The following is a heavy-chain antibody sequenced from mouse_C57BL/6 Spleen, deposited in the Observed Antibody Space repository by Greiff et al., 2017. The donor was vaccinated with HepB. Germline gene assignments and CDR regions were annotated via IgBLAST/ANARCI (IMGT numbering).Heavy chain of an antibody. V-gene: IGHV5-6*01. J-gene: IGHJ2*01. CDR2: ISSGGSYT. D-gene: IGHD1-1*01. CDR3: ARHGITTVVADY. Sequence: VQLKESGGDLVKPGGSLKLSCAASGFTFSSYGMSWVRQTPDKRLEWVATISSGGSYTYYPDSVKGRFTISRDNAKNTLYLQMSSLKSEDTAMYYCARHGITTVVADYWGQGTTLTVSS. CDR1: GFTFSSYG.